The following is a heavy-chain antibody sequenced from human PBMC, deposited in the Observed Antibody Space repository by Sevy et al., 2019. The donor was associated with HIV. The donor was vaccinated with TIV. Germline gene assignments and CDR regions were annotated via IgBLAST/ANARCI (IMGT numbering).Heavy chain of an antibody. CDR3: AKGGGYYDILTGYAPSYYFDY. D-gene: IGHD3-9*01. CDR1: GGSISSSSYY. CDR2: IYYSGST. V-gene: IGHV4-39*01. J-gene: IGHJ4*02. Sequence: SETLSLTCTVSGGSISSSSYYWGWIRQPPWKGLEWIGSIYYSGSTYYNPSLKSRVTISVDTSKNQFSLKLSSVTAADTAVYYCAKGGGYYDILTGYAPSYYFDYWGQGTLVTVSS.